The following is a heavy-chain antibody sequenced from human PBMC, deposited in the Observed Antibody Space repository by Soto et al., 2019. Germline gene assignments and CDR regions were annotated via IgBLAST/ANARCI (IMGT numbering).Heavy chain of an antibody. D-gene: IGHD2-15*01. Sequence: QLQESGPGLVKPSETLSLTCTVSGDSISGSHYYWGWVRQPPGQGLEWIGSIFYSGGTYYNLPLKSRVIITVDTSENQFSLNLTSETPAETAVYFCARSSGRWSVFDDWGPGTLVIVSS. CDR2: IFYSGGT. CDR1: GDSISGSHYY. V-gene: IGHV4-39*01. CDR3: ARSSGRWSVFDD. J-gene: IGHJ4*02.